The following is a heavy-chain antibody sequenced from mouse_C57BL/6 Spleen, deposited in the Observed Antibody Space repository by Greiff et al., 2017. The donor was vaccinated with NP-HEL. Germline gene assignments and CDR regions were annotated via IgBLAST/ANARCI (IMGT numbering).Heavy chain of an antibody. CDR2: ISNGGGST. CDR3: ARQKTGLDY. J-gene: IGHJ4*01. D-gene: IGHD4-1*01. V-gene: IGHV5-12*01. Sequence: EVNLVESGGGLVQPGGSLKLSCAASGFTFSDYYMYWVRQTPEKRLEWVAYISNGGGSTYYPDTVKGRFTISRDNAKNTLYLQMSRLKSEDTAMYYCARQKTGLDYWGQGTSVTVSS. CDR1: GFTFSDYY.